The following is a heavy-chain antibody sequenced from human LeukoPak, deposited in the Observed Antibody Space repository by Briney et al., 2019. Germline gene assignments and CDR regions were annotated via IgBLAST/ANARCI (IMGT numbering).Heavy chain of an antibody. V-gene: IGHV4-4*09. CDR3: ARLHGGKGQYYFDY. CDR2: VYSSGNT. CDR1: GGSLSSYY. D-gene: IGHD4-23*01. J-gene: IGHJ4*02. Sequence: SETLSLTCTVSGGSLSSYYWSWIRQPPGKGLEWIGYVYSSGNTNYNPSLKSRVTISVDTSMNQFSLNLSSATAADTAAYYYARLHGGKGQYYFDYWGQGTLVTVSS.